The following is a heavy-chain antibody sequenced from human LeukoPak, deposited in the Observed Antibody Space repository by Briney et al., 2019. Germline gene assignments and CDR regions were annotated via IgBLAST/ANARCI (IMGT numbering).Heavy chain of an antibody. Sequence: PGGSLRLSCAASGFTVSSNYMSWVRQAPGKGLEWVSVIYSGGSTYYADSVKGRFTISRHNSKNTLYLQMNSLRAEDTAVYYCARASPPGYCSSTSCRKTNDNYYYYGMDVWGQGTTVTVSS. J-gene: IGHJ6*02. CDR3: ARASPPGYCSSTSCRKTNDNYYYYGMDV. D-gene: IGHD2-2*03. V-gene: IGHV3-53*04. CDR2: IYSGGST. CDR1: GFTVSSNY.